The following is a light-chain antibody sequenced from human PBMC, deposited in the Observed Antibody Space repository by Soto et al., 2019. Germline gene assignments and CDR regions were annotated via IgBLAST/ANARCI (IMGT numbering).Light chain of an antibody. CDR2: GAS. CDR1: QTVCNNY. J-gene: IGKJ1*01. Sequence: DIVLTQSPGTLSLSPGERATLSCRASQTVCNNYLAWYQQRPGQAPRLLIYGASSRPTGIPDRFIGSGSGTDFSLTIDTLEPEDLAMYHCQQYSLSPWTFRQGTKVQIK. CDR3: QQYSLSPWT. V-gene: IGKV3-20*01.